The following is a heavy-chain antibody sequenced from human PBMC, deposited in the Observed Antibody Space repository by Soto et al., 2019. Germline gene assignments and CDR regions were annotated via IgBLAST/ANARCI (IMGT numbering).Heavy chain of an antibody. J-gene: IGHJ5*02. CDR3: ARDGKDYYYSSGYYDWFDP. CDR1: GGSISSGDYY. V-gene: IGHV4-30-4*01. Sequence: PSETLSLTCTVSGGSISSGDYYWSWIRQPPGKGLEWIGYIYYSGSTYYNPSLKSRVTILVDTSKNQFSLKLSSVTAADTAVYYCARDGKDYYYSSGYYDWFDPWGRGTVVTVSS. CDR2: IYYSGST. D-gene: IGHD3-22*01.